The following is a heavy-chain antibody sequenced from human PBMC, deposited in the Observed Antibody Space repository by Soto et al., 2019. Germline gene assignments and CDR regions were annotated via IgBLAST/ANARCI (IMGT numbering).Heavy chain of an antibody. D-gene: IGHD3-3*01. Sequence: GGSLRLSCTASGFTFGDYAMSWVRQAPGKGLEWVGFIRSKAYGGTTEYAASVKGRFTISRDDSKSIAYLQMNSLKTEDTAVYYCTRVAYYDFWSGQYYYYYGMDVWGQGTTVTGSS. CDR2: IRSKAYGGTT. V-gene: IGHV3-49*04. CDR1: GFTFGDYA. CDR3: TRVAYYDFWSGQYYYYYGMDV. J-gene: IGHJ6*02.